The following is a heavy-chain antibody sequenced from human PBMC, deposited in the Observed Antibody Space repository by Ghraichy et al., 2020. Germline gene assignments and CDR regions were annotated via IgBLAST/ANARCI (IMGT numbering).Heavy chain of an antibody. D-gene: IGHD4-23*01. CDR3: ARRQVGPNDYGGKWRNDFPFDY. J-gene: IGHJ4*02. V-gene: IGHV4-39*07. CDR2: IYYSGST. CDR1: GGSISSSSYY. Sequence: SETLSLTCTVSGGSISSSSYYWGWIRQPPGKGLEWIGSIYYSGSTYYNPSLKSRVTISVDASKNQFSLKLSSVTAADTAVYYCARRQVGPNDYGGKWRNDFPFDYWGQGTLVTVSS.